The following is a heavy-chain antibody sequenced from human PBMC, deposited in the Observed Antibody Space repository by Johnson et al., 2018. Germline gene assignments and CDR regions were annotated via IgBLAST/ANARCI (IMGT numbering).Heavy chain of an antibody. CDR2: VNHGGSA. Sequence: QVQLQQWGAGLLEPSETLSLTCAVDGGPFSSYYWSWIRQPPGKGLEWIGEVNHGGSANDNPSLKRRVTISIDTSKRQFSLKLKSVTAADTAVYYCARGRGHEFSGFGHSHYALDVWGQGTTVTVSS. CDR3: ARGRGHEFSGFGHSHYALDV. CDR1: GGPFSSYY. J-gene: IGHJ6*02. V-gene: IGHV4-34*01. D-gene: IGHD3-22*01.